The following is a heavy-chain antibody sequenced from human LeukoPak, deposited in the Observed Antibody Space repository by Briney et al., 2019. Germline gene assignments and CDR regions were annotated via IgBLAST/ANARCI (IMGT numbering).Heavy chain of an antibody. Sequence: PSETLSLTCTVSGGSISSYYWSWIRQPRGKGLEWIGYIYYSGSTNYNPSLKSRVTISVDTSKNQFSLKLSSVTAADTAVYYCASRYYDFWSGYSYFDYWGQGTLVTVSS. CDR1: GGSISSYY. CDR2: IYYSGST. V-gene: IGHV4-59*01. CDR3: ASRYYDFWSGYSYFDY. J-gene: IGHJ4*02. D-gene: IGHD3-3*01.